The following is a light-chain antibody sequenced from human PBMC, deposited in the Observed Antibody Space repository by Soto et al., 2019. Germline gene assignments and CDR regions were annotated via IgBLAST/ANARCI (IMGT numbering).Light chain of an antibody. CDR3: SSYAGSNVV. CDR2: EVS. CDR1: SSDVGGYNY. J-gene: IGLJ2*01. Sequence: QSALTQPPSASGSPGQSVTISWTGTSSDVGGYNYVSWYQQHPGKAPKLMIYEVSKRPSGVPDRFSGSKSGNTASLTVSGLLAEDEADYYCSSYAGSNVVFGGGTNVTVL. V-gene: IGLV2-8*01.